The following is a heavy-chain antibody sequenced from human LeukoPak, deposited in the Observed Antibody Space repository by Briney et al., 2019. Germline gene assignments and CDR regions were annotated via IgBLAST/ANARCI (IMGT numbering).Heavy chain of an antibody. CDR1: GYTFTGYY. V-gene: IGHV1-2*02. D-gene: IGHD2-2*01. J-gene: IGHJ5*02. CDR3: ARDRGTSSNWFDP. Sequence: ASVKVSCKASGYTFTGYYMHWVRQAPGRGLEWMGWINPNSGGTNYAQKFQGRVTMTRDTSISTAYMELSRLRSDDTAVYYCARDRGTSSNWFDPWGQGTLVTVSS. CDR2: INPNSGGT.